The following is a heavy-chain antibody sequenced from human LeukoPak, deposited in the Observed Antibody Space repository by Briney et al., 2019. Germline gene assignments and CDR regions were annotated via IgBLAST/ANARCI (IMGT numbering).Heavy chain of an antibody. CDR1: GFTFSSHE. D-gene: IGHD7-27*01. CDR3: AVTGGIDH. CDR2: ITSSGGII. Sequence: GGSLRLSCAASGFTFSSHEMSWVRQAPGKGLDWASYITSSGGIIYYADSVKGRFTISRDNAKNSLYLQMNSLRAEDTGVYYCAVTGGIDHWGQGTLVTVSS. J-gene: IGHJ4*02. V-gene: IGHV3-48*03.